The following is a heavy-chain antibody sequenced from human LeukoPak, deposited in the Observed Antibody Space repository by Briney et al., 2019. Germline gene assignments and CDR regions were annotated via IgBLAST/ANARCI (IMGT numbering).Heavy chain of an antibody. CDR3: VSQYDSSGYLVGFDY. Sequence: SETLSLTCTVSDGSISSGSYYWGWIRQPPGKRLEWIGSIYYSGTTYYNPSLKSRVTMSVDTSKNQFSLKLTSVTAADTALYYCVSQYDSSGYLVGFDYWGQGTLVTVSS. CDR1: DGSISSGSYY. J-gene: IGHJ4*02. V-gene: IGHV4-39*01. D-gene: IGHD3-22*01. CDR2: IYYSGTT.